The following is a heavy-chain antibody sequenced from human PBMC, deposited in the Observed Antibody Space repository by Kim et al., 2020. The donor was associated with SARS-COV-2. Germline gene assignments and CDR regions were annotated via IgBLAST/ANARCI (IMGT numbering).Heavy chain of an antibody. J-gene: IGHJ6*02. Sequence: GGSLRLSCLASGFTFRSYWMAWVRQAPGKGLEWVAYIKGDESEKYYVASVEGRFTVSRDNARSSLYLQMNSLRADDTAVHYCARIRVATPYYGMYVWGQGTTHTLPS. CDR1: GFTFRSYW. CDR2: IKGDESEK. V-gene: IGHV3-7*01. CDR3: ARIRVATPYYGMYV. D-gene: IGHD5-12*01.